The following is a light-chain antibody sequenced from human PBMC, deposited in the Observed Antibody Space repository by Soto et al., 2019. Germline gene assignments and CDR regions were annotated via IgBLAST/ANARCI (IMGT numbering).Light chain of an antibody. J-gene: IGKJ2*03. CDR2: DAS. CDR1: QPVNTF. CDR3: QQYKNYSYS. V-gene: IGKV1-5*01. Sequence: IQMTQSPSTVSASVGDSVTISCRASQPVNTFLAWYQQKPGGAPKVVIFDASNLGSGVPSRFSGSGFGTEVTLIITSLQPDDFATYYCQQYKNYSYSFGQGTKLEIK.